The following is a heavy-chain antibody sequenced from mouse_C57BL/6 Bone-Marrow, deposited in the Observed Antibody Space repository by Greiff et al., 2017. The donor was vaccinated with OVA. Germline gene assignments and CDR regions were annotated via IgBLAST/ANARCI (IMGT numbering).Heavy chain of an antibody. D-gene: IGHD1-1*01. CDR1: GYTFTDYY. V-gene: IGHV1-26*01. CDR2: INPNNGGT. J-gene: IGHJ2*01. CDR3: ARDYYGILDY. Sequence: VQLQQSGPELVKPGASVKISCKASGYTFTDYYMNWVKQSHGKSLEWIGDINPNNGGTSYNQKFKGKATLTVDKSSSTAYMELRSLTSEDSAVYYCARDYYGILDYWGQGTTLTVSS.